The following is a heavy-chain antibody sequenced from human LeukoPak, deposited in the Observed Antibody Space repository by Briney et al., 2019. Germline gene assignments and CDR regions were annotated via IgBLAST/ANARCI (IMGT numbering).Heavy chain of an antibody. Sequence: SETLSLTCAVYGGSFSGYYWSWIRQPPGKGLEWIGEINHSGSTNYNPPLKSRVTISVDTSKNQFSLKLSSVTAADTAVYYCAQGVVVVPAASMRSNWFDPWGQGTLVTVSS. D-gene: IGHD2-2*01. CDR2: INHSGST. J-gene: IGHJ5*02. V-gene: IGHV4-34*01. CDR1: GGSFSGYY. CDR3: AQGVVVVPAASMRSNWFDP.